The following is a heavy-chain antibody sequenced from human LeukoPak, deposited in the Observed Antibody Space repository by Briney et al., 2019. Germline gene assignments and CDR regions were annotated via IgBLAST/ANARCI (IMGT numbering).Heavy chain of an antibody. CDR1: GGSISSGGYY. CDR2: IYHSGST. CDR3: ARGIEWELLVPDAFDI. J-gene: IGHJ3*02. D-gene: IGHD1-26*01. Sequence: SETLSLTCTVSGGSISSGGYYWSCIRQPPGKGLECIGYIYHSGSTYYNPSLKSRVTISVDRSKNQFSLKLSSVTAADTAVYYCARGIEWELLVPDAFDIWGQGTMVTVSS. V-gene: IGHV4-30-2*01.